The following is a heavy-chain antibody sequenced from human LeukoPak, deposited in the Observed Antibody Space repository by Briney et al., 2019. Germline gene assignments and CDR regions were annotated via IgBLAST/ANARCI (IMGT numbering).Heavy chain of an antibody. D-gene: IGHD6-13*01. CDR1: GFTFSSYA. CDR3: AKAAPGIAATYYFDY. J-gene: IGHJ4*02. Sequence: GGSLRLSCAASGFTFSSYAMSWVRQAPGKGLEWVSAISGGGGRTNYADSVKGRFTISRDNSKNTLYLQMNSLRAEDTAVYYCAKAAPGIAATYYFDYWGQGTLVTVSS. V-gene: IGHV3-23*01. CDR2: ISGGGGRT.